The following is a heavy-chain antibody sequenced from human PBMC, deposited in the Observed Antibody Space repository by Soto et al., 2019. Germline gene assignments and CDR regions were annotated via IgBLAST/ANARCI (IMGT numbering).Heavy chain of an antibody. V-gene: IGHV4-31*03. CDR3: ARGRQRFSGSYFFDY. CDR1: GGSISSGAYY. D-gene: IGHD1-26*01. CDR2: VYYRGTT. Sequence: SETLSLTCTVSGGSISSGAYYWSWIRHHPGKGLEWIGYVYYRGTTYYNPSLKSRVTISVDTSGNQFSLKVTSVTAADTAAYYCARGRQRFSGSYFFDYWGQGTLVTVSS. J-gene: IGHJ4*02.